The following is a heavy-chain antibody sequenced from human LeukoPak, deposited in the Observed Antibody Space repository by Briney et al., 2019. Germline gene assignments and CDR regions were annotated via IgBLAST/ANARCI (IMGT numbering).Heavy chain of an antibody. D-gene: IGHD3-22*01. Sequence: SETLSLTCTVSGGSIRNYYWSWIRQPPGKGLEWIGYIYYSGSTNYNPSLKSRVTISVDTSKKQFSLKLSSVTAADTAVYYCARADFESYYYDSSGYLLRAFDIWGQGTMVTVSS. V-gene: IGHV4-59*08. CDR2: IYYSGST. CDR1: GGSIRNYY. CDR3: ARADFESYYYDSSGYLLRAFDI. J-gene: IGHJ3*02.